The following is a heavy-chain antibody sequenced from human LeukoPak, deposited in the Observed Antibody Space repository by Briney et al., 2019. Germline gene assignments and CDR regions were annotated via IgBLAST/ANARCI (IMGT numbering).Heavy chain of an antibody. CDR3: ARGIPTRHYYDSSGFHSDAFDI. J-gene: IGHJ3*02. D-gene: IGHD3-22*01. Sequence: ASVKVSCKASGYTFTGYYMHWVRQAPGQGLVWMGWINPNSGGTNYAQKFQGRVTITADESTSTAYMELSSLRSEDTAVYYCARGIPTRHYYDSSGFHSDAFDIWGQGTMVTVSS. V-gene: IGHV1-2*02. CDR1: GYTFTGYY. CDR2: INPNSGGT.